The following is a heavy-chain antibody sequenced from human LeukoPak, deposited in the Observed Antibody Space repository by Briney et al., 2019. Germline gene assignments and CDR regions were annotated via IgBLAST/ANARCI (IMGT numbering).Heavy chain of an antibody. V-gene: IGHV3-21*01. CDR3: ATGLPSYSSSWYPGY. D-gene: IGHD6-13*01. CDR2: ISSSSIYI. Sequence: GGSLRLSCAASGFTFNDYTMSWVRQAPGKGLEWVSSISSSSIYIFYADSLKGRFTISRDNAKNSLYLQMNSLRVEDTAVYYCATGLPSYSSSWYPGYWGQGTLVTVSS. J-gene: IGHJ4*02. CDR1: GFTFNDYT.